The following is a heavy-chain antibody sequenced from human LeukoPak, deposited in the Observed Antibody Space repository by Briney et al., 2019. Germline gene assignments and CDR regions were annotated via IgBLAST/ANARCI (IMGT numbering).Heavy chain of an antibody. D-gene: IGHD3-9*01. J-gene: IGHJ4*02. CDR2: IYYSGST. Sequence: SETLSLTCTVSSGSISFYYWSWLRQPPGQGLEWIGYIYYSGSTDYNPSLKSRVTISVDTSKNQFSLKLSSVTAADTAVYYCARSLTGNFDYWGQGTLVTVSS. V-gene: IGHV4-59*01. CDR3: ARSLTGNFDY. CDR1: SGSISFYY.